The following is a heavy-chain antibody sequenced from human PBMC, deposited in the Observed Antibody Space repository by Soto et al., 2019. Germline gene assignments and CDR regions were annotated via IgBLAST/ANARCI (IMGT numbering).Heavy chain of an antibody. CDR3: ARVVSRYSSSSRAYYFDY. D-gene: IGHD6-6*01. Sequence: SETLSLTCAVSGGSISSGGYSWSWIRQPPGKGLEWIGYIYHSGSTYYNPSLKSRVTISVDRSKNQFSLKLSSVTAADTAVYYCARVVSRYSSSSRAYYFDYWGQGTLVTVSS. CDR1: GGSISSGGYS. CDR2: IYHSGST. V-gene: IGHV4-30-2*01. J-gene: IGHJ4*02.